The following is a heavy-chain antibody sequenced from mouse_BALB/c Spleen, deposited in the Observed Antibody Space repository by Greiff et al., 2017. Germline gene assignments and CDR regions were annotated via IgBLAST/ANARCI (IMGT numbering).Heavy chain of an antibody. Sequence: EVKLVESGGGLVQPGGSRKLSCAASGFTFSSFGMHWVRQAPEKGLEWVAYISSGSSTIYYADTVKGRFTISRDNPKNTLFLQMTSLRSEDTAMYYCARYGSSYWYFDVGGAGTTVTVSS. D-gene: IGHD1-1*01. CDR2: ISSGSSTI. CDR3: ARYGSSYWYFDV. V-gene: IGHV5-17*02. CDR1: GFTFSSFG. J-gene: IGHJ1*01.